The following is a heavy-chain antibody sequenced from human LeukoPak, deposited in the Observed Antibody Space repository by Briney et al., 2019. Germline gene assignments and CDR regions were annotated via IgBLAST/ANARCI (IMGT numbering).Heavy chain of an antibody. CDR1: GFTFSSYW. CDR3: ARDDSDYADLPNWFDP. J-gene: IGHJ5*02. D-gene: IGHD4-17*01. CDR2: IKQDGSEK. Sequence: GGSLRLSCAASGFTFSSYWMSWVRQAPGKGLEWVANIKQDGSEKYYVDSVKGRFTISRDNAKNSLYLQMNSLRAEDTAVYYCARDDSDYADLPNWFDPWGQGTLVTVSS. V-gene: IGHV3-7*01.